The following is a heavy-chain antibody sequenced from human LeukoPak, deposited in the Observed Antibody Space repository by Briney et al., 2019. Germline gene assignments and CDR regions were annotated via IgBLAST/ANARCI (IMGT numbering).Heavy chain of an antibody. CDR2: INPNSGGT. CDR1: GYTFTGYY. D-gene: IGHD6-13*01. Sequence: ASVKVSCKASGYTFTGYYMHWVRQAPGQGLEWMGWINPNSGGTNYAQKFQGRVTMTRDTSISTAYMELSSLRSEDMAVYYCARGERRQLVGSSEKYFQHWGQGTLVTVSS. V-gene: IGHV1-2*02. J-gene: IGHJ1*01. CDR3: ARGERRQLVGSSEKYFQH.